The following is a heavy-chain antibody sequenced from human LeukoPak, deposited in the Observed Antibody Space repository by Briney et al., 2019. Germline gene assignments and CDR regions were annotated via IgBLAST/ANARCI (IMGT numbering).Heavy chain of an antibody. CDR3: ASFYSSGFFDY. D-gene: IGHD6-19*01. CDR1: GGSFSGYY. V-gene: IGHV4-34*01. Sequence: PSETLSLTCAVYGGSFSGYYWSWIRQPPGKGLEWIGEINHSGSTNYNPSLKSRVTISVDTSKNRFSLKLSSVTAADTAVYHCASFYSSGFFDYWGQGTLVTVSS. CDR2: INHSGST. J-gene: IGHJ4*02.